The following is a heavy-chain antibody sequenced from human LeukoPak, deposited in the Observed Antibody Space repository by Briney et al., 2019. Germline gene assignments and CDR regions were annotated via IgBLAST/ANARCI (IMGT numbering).Heavy chain of an antibody. CDR2: ISNDGSNY. CDR3: ARGSGLYYYYGMDV. Sequence: PGRSLRLSCAASGFTFSNYIMFWVRQAPGKGLEWVAVISNDGSNYYYADSVKGRFTISRDNSKNTLYLQMSSLRVEDTAVYYCARGSGLYYYYGMDVWGQGTTVTVSS. J-gene: IGHJ6*02. CDR1: GFTFSNYI. V-gene: IGHV3-30*04.